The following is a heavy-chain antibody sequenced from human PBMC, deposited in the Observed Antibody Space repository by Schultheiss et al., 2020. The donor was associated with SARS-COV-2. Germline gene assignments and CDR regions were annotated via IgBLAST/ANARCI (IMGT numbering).Heavy chain of an antibody. D-gene: IGHD2-15*01. V-gene: IGHV1-18*01. J-gene: IGHJ6*03. Sequence: ASVKVSCKASGYPFTSYGISWVRQASGQGLEWMGWISTYNGDTGYAQKLQGRVTMTTDTSTTTAYMELRSLRSDDTAVYYCARYHSGGSYYYYYMDVWGKGTTVTVSS. CDR1: GYPFTSYG. CDR3: ARYHSGGSYYYYYMDV. CDR2: ISTYNGDT.